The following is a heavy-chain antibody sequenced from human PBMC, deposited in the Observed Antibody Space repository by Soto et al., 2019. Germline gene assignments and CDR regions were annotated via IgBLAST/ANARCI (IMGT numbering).Heavy chain of an antibody. CDR2: IYYSGST. CDR1: GGSISSGGYY. J-gene: IGHJ6*02. Sequence: TLSLTCTVSGGSISSGGYYWSWIRQHPGKGLEWIEYIYYSGSTYYNPSLKSRVTISVDTSKNQFSLKLSSVTAADTAVYYCARDRPSSSWYNFHYYGMDVWGQGTTVTVSS. CDR3: ARDRPSSSWYNFHYYGMDV. V-gene: IGHV4-31*03. D-gene: IGHD6-13*01.